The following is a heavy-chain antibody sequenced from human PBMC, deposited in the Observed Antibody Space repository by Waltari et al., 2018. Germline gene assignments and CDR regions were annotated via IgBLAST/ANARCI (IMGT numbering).Heavy chain of an antibody. Sequence: QVQLQESGPGLVQPSQTLSLTCTVSGGSISSGGYYWSWIRQHPGKGLEWIGYIYYSGSTYYNPSLKSRVTISVDTSKNQFSLKLSSVTAADTAVYYCARGRLGGTYWDYWGQGTLVTVSS. D-gene: IGHD2-21*01. CDR1: GGSISSGGYY. CDR3: ARGRLGGTYWDY. J-gene: IGHJ4*02. CDR2: IYYSGST. V-gene: IGHV4-31*03.